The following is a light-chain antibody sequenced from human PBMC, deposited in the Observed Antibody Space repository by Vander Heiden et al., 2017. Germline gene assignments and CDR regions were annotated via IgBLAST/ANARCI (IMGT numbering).Light chain of an antibody. V-gene: IGKV3-11*01. CDR3: QQRKNWPPIT. J-gene: IGKJ5*01. CDR2: DAS. Sequence: ETVLTQSPAPLSLIPGERANLSCRASQSVNNYLAWYQQKPGQAPRLLIDDASNRATGIPARFSGSGSGTDFTLTISSLEPEDFAVYYCQQRKNWPPITFGQGTRLEIK. CDR1: QSVNNY.